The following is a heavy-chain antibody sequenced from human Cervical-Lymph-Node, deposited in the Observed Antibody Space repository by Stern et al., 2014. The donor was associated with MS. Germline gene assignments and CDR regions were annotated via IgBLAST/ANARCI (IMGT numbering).Heavy chain of an antibody. V-gene: IGHV3-30*18. Sequence: MQLVESGGGVVQPGRSLRLSCAASGFPFSNSGMHWVRQAPGRGLEWVALISYDGSSRIYADSVKGRFTISRDTSKNTLYLQMNSLRADDTAVYYCAKAPVVYSAPLDYWGQGTLVTVSS. CDR3: AKAPVVYSAPLDY. J-gene: IGHJ4*02. CDR1: GFPFSNSG. D-gene: IGHD4-23*01. CDR2: ISYDGSSR.